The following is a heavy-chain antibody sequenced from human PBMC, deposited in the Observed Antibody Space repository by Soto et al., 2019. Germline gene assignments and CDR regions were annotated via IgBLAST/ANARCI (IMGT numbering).Heavy chain of an antibody. J-gene: IGHJ6*03. CDR3: AKETVTTSVNRHCYYYYMDV. D-gene: IGHD4-4*01. Sequence: GGSLRLSCAASGFTFSSYAMSWVRQAPGKGLEWVSAISGSGGSTYYADSVKGRFTISRDNSKNTLYLQMNSLRAEDTAVYYCAKETVTTSVNRHCYYYYMDVWGKGTTVTVSS. CDR1: GFTFSSYA. CDR2: ISGSGGST. V-gene: IGHV3-23*01.